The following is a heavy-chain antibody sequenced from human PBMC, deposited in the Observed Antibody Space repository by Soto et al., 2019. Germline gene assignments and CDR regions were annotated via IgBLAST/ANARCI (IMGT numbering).Heavy chain of an antibody. D-gene: IGHD3-10*01. J-gene: IGHJ6*02. CDR1: GGSISSYY. V-gene: IGHV4-59*01. CDR3: ARDHITMVRGVIIDYYGMDV. CDR2: IYYSGST. Sequence: SETLSLTCTVSGGSISSYYWSWIRQPPGKGLEWIGYIYYSGSTNYNPSLKSRVTISVDTSKNQFSLKLSSVTAADTAVYYCARDHITMVRGVIIDYYGMDVWGQWTTVTVSS.